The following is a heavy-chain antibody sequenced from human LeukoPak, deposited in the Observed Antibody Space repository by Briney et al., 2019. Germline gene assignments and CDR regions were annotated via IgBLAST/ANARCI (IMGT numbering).Heavy chain of an antibody. Sequence: GGSLRLSCAASGFTFSGYGMSWVRQAPGKGLEWVSAISGSGGSTYYADSVKGRFTISGDNSKNTLYLQMNSLRAEDTAVWGVVVAARFWGKGTTVTISS. CDR1: GFTFSGYG. D-gene: IGHD2-15*01. V-gene: IGHV3-23*01. CDR2: ISGSGGST. CDR3: VVAARF. J-gene: IGHJ6*04.